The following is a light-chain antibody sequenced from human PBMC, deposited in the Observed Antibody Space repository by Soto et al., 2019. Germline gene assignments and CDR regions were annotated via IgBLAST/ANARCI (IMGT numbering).Light chain of an antibody. CDR1: SSAVGSYRF. J-gene: IGLJ1*01. V-gene: IGLV2-23*01. Sequence: QSVLTQPASVSGSPGQSITISCTGSSSAVGSYRFVSWYQHHPGKVPKLIIYEGGKRPSGVSNRFSGSEPGNTASLTISGLQAEDEAAYYCGSSAPSRTFVFGTGTKVTVL. CDR2: EGG. CDR3: GSSAPSRTFV.